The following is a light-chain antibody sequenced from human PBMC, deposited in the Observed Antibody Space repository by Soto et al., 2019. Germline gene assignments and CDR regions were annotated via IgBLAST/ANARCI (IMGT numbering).Light chain of an antibody. J-gene: IGKJ4*01. Sequence: EIVLTQSPGTLSLSPGERATLSCRASQSVSGRYLAWYQQKPGQAPRLLIFGASNRANGIPDRFSGSGSGTDFTLTISRLEPEDFAVFYCQQYGSSPLTFGGGTKVDIK. CDR2: GAS. CDR1: QSVSGRY. V-gene: IGKV3-20*01. CDR3: QQYGSSPLT.